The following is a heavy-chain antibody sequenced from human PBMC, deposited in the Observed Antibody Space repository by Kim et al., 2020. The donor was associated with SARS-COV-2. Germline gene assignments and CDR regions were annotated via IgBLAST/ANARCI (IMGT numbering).Heavy chain of an antibody. D-gene: IGHD4-17*01. CDR2: ISGSGGST. V-gene: IGHV3-23*01. Sequence: GGSLRLSCAASGFTFSSYAMSWVRQAPGKGLEWVSAISGSGGSTYYGGAVKGRFTISRDNSKNTMYLQMNSLRAEDTAVYYCAKDSVYGYGDQLDYWGQGTLVTVSS. CDR1: GFTFSSYA. J-gene: IGHJ4*02. CDR3: AKDSVYGYGDQLDY.